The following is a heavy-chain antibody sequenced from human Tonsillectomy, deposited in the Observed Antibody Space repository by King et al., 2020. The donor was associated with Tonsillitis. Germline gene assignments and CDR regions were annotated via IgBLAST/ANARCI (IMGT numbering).Heavy chain of an antibody. CDR1: GFTFDDYA. V-gene: IGHV3-9*01. D-gene: IGHD3-22*01. CDR3: AKDIGHYYDSSGYLFDL. Sequence: QLVQSGGGLVQPGRSLRLSCAASGFTFDDYAMHWVRQAPGKGLEWVSGISWNSGSIGYADPVKGRFTISRDNAKNSLYLQMNSLRAEDTALYYCAKDIGHYYDSSGYLFDLWGRGTLVTVSS. CDR2: ISWNSGSI. J-gene: IGHJ2*01.